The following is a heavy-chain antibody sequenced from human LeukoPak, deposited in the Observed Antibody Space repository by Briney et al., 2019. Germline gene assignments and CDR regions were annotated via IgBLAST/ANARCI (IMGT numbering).Heavy chain of an antibody. V-gene: IGHV3-30*02. D-gene: IGHD3-9*01. CDR1: GFTFSRYG. CDR2: IRYDGSNK. Sequence: GGSLRLSCAASGFTFSRYGMHWVRQAPGKGLEGVAFIRYDGSNKYYADSVKGRFTISRENSKNTLYLQMNSLRVEDTAVYYCAKGRRYNILTGHYVSEVDPWGQGTLVTVSS. J-gene: IGHJ5*02. CDR3: AKGRRYNILTGHYVSEVDP.